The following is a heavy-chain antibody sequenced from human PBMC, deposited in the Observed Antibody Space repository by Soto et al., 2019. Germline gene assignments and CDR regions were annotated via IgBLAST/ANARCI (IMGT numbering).Heavy chain of an antibody. D-gene: IGHD3-10*01. Sequence: PSETLSLTCTVSGASISSGGYYWSWIRQPPGKGLEWIGYIYYSGSTYYNPSLKSRVTISVDTSKNQFSLKLSSVTAADTAVYYCARVGVEGSGSYPVDYWGQGTLVTVSS. V-gene: IGHV4-30-4*01. J-gene: IGHJ4*02. CDR1: GASISSGGYY. CDR3: ARVGVEGSGSYPVDY. CDR2: IYYSGST.